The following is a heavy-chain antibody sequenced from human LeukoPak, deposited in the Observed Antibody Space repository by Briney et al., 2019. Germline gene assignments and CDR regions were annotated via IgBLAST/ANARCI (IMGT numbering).Heavy chain of an antibody. CDR1: GGSISSYY. J-gene: IGHJ5*02. V-gene: IGHV4-4*07. Sequence: SETLSLTCTLSGGSISSYYWSWIRQPAGKGLEWIGRIYTSGSTNYNPSLKSRVTMSVDTSKNQFSLKLSSVTAADTAVYYCARERLVVVVPAANLNWFDPWGQGTLVTVSS. CDR2: IYTSGST. CDR3: ARERLVVVVPAANLNWFDP. D-gene: IGHD2-2*01.